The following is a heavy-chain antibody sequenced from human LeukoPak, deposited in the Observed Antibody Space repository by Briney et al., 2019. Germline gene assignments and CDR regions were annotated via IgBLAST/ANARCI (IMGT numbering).Heavy chain of an antibody. CDR2: ISAYNGNT. CDR1: GYTFNSYG. D-gene: IGHD3-3*01. Sequence: ASVKVSCKASGYTFNSYGISWARQAPGQGLEWMGWISAYNGNTNFAQKFQGRVTMTTDTSTSTVYMELRSLRSDDTAVYYCARDLTPVITIFGVVIIGAFDIWGQGTMVTVSS. CDR3: ARDLTPVITIFGVVIIGAFDI. V-gene: IGHV1-18*01. J-gene: IGHJ3*02.